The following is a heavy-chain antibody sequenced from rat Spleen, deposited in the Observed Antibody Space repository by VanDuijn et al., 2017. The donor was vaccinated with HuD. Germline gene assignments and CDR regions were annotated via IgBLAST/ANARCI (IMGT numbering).Heavy chain of an antibody. CDR3: TTEDYGSPSWFAY. J-gene: IGHJ3*01. D-gene: IGHD1-3*01. V-gene: IGHV5-58*01. CDR1: GFTFNNYW. Sequence: EVQLVESGGGLVQPGRSLKLSCVASGFTFNNYWMTWIRQAPGKGLEWVSSINTDGGTTDYPDSVKGRFTISRDNAENTVYLQMNSLRSEDTATYYCTTEDYGSPSWFAYWGQGTLVTVSS. CDR2: INTDGGTT.